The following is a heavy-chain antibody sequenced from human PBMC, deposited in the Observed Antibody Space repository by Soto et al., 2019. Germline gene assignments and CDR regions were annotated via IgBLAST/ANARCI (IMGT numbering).Heavy chain of an antibody. CDR3: TRDKSSYCISTSGYYFDY. CDR2: ISAYNGNT. CDR1: GYTFTSYG. J-gene: IGHJ4*02. D-gene: IGHD2-2*01. V-gene: IGHV1-18*01. Sequence: ASVKVYCKASGYTFTSYGISWVRQAPGQGLEWMGWISAYNGNTNYAQKLQGRVTMTTDTSTSTAYMELSSLRSDVTAVYYCTRDKSSYCISTSGYYFDYWGQG.